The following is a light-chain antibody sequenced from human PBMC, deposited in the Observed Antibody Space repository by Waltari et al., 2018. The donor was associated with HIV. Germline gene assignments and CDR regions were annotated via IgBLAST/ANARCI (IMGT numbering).Light chain of an antibody. V-gene: IGLV2-14*01. Sequence: QSTLTQPASVSGSPGQSITIPCTGSTSDFGLYNFISWYQQHPGGVPKVIISEVFSRPSVISGRFSGSRSANAASLTISWLQPEDEADYYCASFTSNYTLIFGGGTKVTVL. CDR2: EVF. CDR1: TSDFGLYNF. CDR3: ASFTSNYTLI. J-gene: IGLJ2*01.